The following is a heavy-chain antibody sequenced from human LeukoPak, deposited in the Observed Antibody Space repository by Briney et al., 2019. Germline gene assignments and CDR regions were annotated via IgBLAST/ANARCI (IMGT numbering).Heavy chain of an antibody. CDR1: GASFSTGDQY. D-gene: IGHD3-22*01. CDR3: SRGLDSRKLGY. J-gene: IGHJ4*02. CDR2: IHPSGML. V-gene: IGHV4-31*03. Sequence: SQTLSLTCTVSGASFSTGDQYWNWIRQSPGKGLEWIGSIHPSGMLYNNPSLKSRVTISIDTSNNQFPLHLNSVTAADTAVYFCSRGLDSRKLGYWGQGTLVTVSS.